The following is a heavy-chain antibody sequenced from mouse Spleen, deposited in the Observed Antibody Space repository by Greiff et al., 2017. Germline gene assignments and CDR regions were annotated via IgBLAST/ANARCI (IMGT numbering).Heavy chain of an antibody. J-gene: IGHJ2*01. D-gene: IGHD4-1*01. CDR1: GFSLTSSG. V-gene: IGHV2-9*02. CDR3: ARDQELGRSGGGYFDY. Sequence: QVQLKESGPGLVAPSQSLSITCTVSGFSLTSSGVHWVRQPPGTGLEWLGVIWAGGSTNYNSALMYRLSISKDNSKSQVFLKMNSLQTDDTAMYYCARDQELGRSGGGYFDYWGQGTTLTVSS. CDR2: IWAGGST.